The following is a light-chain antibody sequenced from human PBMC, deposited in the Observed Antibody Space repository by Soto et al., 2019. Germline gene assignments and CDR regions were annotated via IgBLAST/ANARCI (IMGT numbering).Light chain of an antibody. Sequence: QSALTQPASVSGSPGQSITISCTGTSSDVGEYKYVSWYQQHPGKAPKLMIFHVTSRPSGVSNRFSGSKSGNTASLTISGLQAEDEADYYCTSYTTSSTVVFGGGTKVTVL. CDR3: TSYTTSSTVV. J-gene: IGLJ2*01. CDR1: SSDVGEYKY. CDR2: HVT. V-gene: IGLV2-14*03.